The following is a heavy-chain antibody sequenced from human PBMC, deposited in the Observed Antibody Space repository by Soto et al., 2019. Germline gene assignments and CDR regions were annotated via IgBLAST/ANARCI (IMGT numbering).Heavy chain of an antibody. CDR3: ATATTNGGWCNPLDS. J-gene: IGHJ4*02. Sequence: GSLLLSCTASGLSSVTYAMNWVRQAPGKGLEWVSGLSGSGTSTYYADSVKGRFTISRDNSRDTLFLQMNSLTADDTAVYYCATATTNGGWCNPLDSWGQEALVTVSS. V-gene: IGHV3-23*01. D-gene: IGHD6-19*01. CDR1: GLSSVTYA. CDR2: LSGSGTST.